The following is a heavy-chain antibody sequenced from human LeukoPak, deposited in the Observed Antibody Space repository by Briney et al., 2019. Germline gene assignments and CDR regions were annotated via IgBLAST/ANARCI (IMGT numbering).Heavy chain of an antibody. CDR2: IIPIFGTA. D-gene: IGHD5-12*01. CDR3: ARDSRVRYSGYDSLSNYYYYMDV. Sequence: SVKVSCKASGGTFSSYAISWVRQAPGQGLEWMGGIIPIFGTASYAQKFQGRVTITTDESTSTAYMELSSLRSEDTAVYYCARDSRVRYSGYDSLSNYYYYMDVWGKGTTVTVSS. V-gene: IGHV1-69*05. CDR1: GGTFSSYA. J-gene: IGHJ6*03.